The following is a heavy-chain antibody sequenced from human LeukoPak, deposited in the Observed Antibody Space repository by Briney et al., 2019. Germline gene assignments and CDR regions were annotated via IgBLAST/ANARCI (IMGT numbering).Heavy chain of an antibody. D-gene: IGHD3-16*01. CDR3: ARVPLGNNYYYMDV. CDR2: IKQDGSEK. CDR1: GFTFSSYW. J-gene: IGHJ6*03. V-gene: IGHV3-7*01. Sequence: GGSLRLSCAASGFTFSSYWMSWVRQAPGKGLEWVANIKQDGSEKYYVDSVKGRFTISRDDAKNSVYLQMNSLRAEDTAVYYCARVPLGNNYYYMDVWGKGTTVTVSS.